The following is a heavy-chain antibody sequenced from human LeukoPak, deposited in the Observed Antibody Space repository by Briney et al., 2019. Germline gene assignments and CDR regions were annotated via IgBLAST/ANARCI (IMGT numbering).Heavy chain of an antibody. V-gene: IGHV3-23*01. CDR2: ISGSADNT. CDR3: AKQGFGC. J-gene: IGHJ4*02. Sequence: GGSLRLSCTVSGFTLSSYAMSWVRQAPGEGLKWVSTISGSADNTYYAEAVKGRFTISRDNSKNTMYLQMNSLRAEDTAVYYCAKQGFGCWGQGTLVTVSS. CDR1: GFTLSSYA.